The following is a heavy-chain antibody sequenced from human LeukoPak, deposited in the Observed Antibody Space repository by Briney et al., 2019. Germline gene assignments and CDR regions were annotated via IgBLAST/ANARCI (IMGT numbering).Heavy chain of an antibody. CDR3: ARVGAPYYYYYYMDV. Sequence: ASVKVSCKASGYTFTNYGINWVRQAPGQGLEWMGWISTYNGNTNYAQNLQGRVTMTTDTSTSTAYMELRSLRSEDTAVYYCARVGAPYYYYYYMDVWGKGTTVTISS. J-gene: IGHJ6*03. CDR1: GYTFTNYG. CDR2: ISTYNGNT. V-gene: IGHV1-18*01. D-gene: IGHD3-16*01.